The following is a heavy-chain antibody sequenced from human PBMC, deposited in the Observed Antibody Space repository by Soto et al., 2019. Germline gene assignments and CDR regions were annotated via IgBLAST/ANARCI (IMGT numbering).Heavy chain of an antibody. CDR2: INSDGSST. J-gene: IGHJ4*02. CDR1: GFTFSSYW. Sequence: GGSLRLSYAASGFTFSSYWMHWVRQAPGKGLVWVSRINSDGSSTSYADSVKGRFTISRDNAKNTLYLQMNSLRAEDTAVYYCARGPPVAGTFDYWGQGTLVTVSS. CDR3: ARGPPVAGTFDY. D-gene: IGHD6-19*01. V-gene: IGHV3-74*01.